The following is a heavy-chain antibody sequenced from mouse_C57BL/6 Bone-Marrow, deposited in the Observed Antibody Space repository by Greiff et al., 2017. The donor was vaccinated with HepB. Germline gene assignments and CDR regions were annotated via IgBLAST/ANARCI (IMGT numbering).Heavy chain of an antibody. CDR1: GYTFTNYW. Sequence: QVQLKQSGAELVRPGPSVKMSCKASGYTFTNYWIGWAKQRPGHGLEWIGDIYPGGGYTNYNEKFKGKATLTADKSSSTAYMQFSSLTSEDSAIYYCYSNYLAWFAYWGQGTLVTVSA. D-gene: IGHD2-5*01. CDR3: YSNYLAWFAY. V-gene: IGHV1-63*01. J-gene: IGHJ3*01. CDR2: IYPGGGYT.